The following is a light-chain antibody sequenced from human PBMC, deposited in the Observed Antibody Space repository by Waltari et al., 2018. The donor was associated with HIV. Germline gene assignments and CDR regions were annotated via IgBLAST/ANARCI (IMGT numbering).Light chain of an antibody. J-gene: IGKJ3*01. CDR3: QQYNTYSFI. V-gene: IGKV1-5*03. CDR1: QSISDW. Sequence: DIQMTQSPSTLSASVGDSVTITCRASQSISDWLAWYQQKPGKAPKLLIYKASSVESGVPSRFSGSGSGTEFTLSISSLQPDDFATYYCQQYNTYSFIFGPGTKVDIK. CDR2: KAS.